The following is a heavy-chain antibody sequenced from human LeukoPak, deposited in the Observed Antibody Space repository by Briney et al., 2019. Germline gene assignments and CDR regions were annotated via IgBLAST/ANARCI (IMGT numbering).Heavy chain of an antibody. CDR2: IYYSGST. Sequence: GSLRLSCAASGFTVSSNYMSWIRQPRGKGLEWIGYIYYSGSTNYNPSLKSRVTISVDTSKNQFSLKLSSVTAADTAVYYCARDGMGATSDYWGQGTLVTVSS. CDR3: ARDGMGATSDY. J-gene: IGHJ4*02. CDR1: GFTVSSNY. V-gene: IGHV4-59*02. D-gene: IGHD1-26*01.